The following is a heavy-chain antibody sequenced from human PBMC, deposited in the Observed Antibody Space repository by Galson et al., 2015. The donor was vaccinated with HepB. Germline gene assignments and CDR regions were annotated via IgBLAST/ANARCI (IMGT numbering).Heavy chain of an antibody. CDR2: TYYRSKWYN. CDR3: ARGPTSGTYWAFDY. Sequence: CAISGDSVSSNRAAWNWIRQSPSRGLEWLGRTYYRSKWYNDYAVSVKSRITINPDTSKNQFSLQLNYVTAADTAVYYCARGPTSGTYWAFDYWGQGSLVTASS. CDR1: GDSVSSNRAA. V-gene: IGHV6-1*01. D-gene: IGHD3-10*01. J-gene: IGHJ4*02.